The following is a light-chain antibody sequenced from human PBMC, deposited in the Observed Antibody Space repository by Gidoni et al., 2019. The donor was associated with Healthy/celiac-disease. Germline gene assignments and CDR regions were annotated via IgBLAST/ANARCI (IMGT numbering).Light chain of an antibody. CDR3: QVWDSSSDLEV. CDR2: DDR. J-gene: IGLJ2*01. V-gene: IGLV3-21*02. Sequence: SYVLTPPPPVSVAPGQTARITCGGNNIGSKSVHWYQQKPGQAPVLVVYDDRDRPSGIPARFSGSNSGNTATLTISRVEAGDEADYYCQVWDSSSDLEVFGGGTKLTVL. CDR1: NIGSKS.